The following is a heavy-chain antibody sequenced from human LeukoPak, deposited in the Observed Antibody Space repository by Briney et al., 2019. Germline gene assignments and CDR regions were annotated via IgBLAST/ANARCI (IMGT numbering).Heavy chain of an antibody. V-gene: IGHV3-48*02. J-gene: IGHJ4*02. CDR2: ISSSSSTI. D-gene: IGHD3/OR15-3a*01. CDR1: GFTFSSYS. CDR3: ARNRGLVMNSYYFDY. Sequence: GGSLRLSCAASGFTFSSYSMNWVREAPGKGLEWVSYISSSSSTIYYADSVKGRFTISRDNAKNSLYLQMNSLRDEDTAVYYCARNRGLVMNSYYFDYWGQGTLVTVSS.